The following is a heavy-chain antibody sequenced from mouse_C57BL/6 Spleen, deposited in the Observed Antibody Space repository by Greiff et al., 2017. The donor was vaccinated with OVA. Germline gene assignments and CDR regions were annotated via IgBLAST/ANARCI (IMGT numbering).Heavy chain of an antibody. CDR1: GFTFSSYT. V-gene: IGHV5-9*01. Sequence: EVKLVESGGGLVKPGGSLKLSCAASGFTFSSYTMSWVRQTPEKRLEWVATISGGGGNTYYPDSVKGRFTISRDNAKNTLYLPRSSLRSEDTALYYCARRPSGMGYAMDYWGQGTSVTVSS. D-gene: IGHD4-1*01. J-gene: IGHJ4*01. CDR3: ARRPSGMGYAMDY. CDR2: ISGGGGNT.